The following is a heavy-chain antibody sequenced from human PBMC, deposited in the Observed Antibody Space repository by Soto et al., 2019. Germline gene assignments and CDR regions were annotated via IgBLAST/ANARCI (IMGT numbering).Heavy chain of an antibody. CDR3: APGLGAWFDP. CDR1: GFTFSSYE. J-gene: IGHJ5*02. V-gene: IGHV3-48*03. Sequence: GGSLRLSCAASGFTFSSYEMNWVRQAPGKGLEWFSYISSSGSTIYYADSVKGRFTISRDNAKNSLYLQMNSLRAEDTAVYYCAPGLGAWFDPWGQGTLVTVSS. CDR2: ISSSGSTI.